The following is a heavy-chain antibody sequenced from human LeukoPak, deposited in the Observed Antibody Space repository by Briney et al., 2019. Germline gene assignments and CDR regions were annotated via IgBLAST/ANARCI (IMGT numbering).Heavy chain of an antibody. CDR1: GFTFTSYW. CDR3: TRDRTTVTLFDY. CDR2: ISPDGTTT. J-gene: IGHJ4*02. D-gene: IGHD4-17*01. V-gene: IGHV3-74*01. Sequence: PGGSLRLSCAASGFTFTSYWIHWVRQTPGKGLVWVSAISPDGTTTRYADYVKGRITISRDNAKNTVYLQTNSLRGEDTAVYYCTRDRTTVTLFDYWGQGTLVTVSS.